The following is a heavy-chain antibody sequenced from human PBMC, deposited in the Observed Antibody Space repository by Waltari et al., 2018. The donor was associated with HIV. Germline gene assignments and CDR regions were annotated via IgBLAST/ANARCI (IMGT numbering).Heavy chain of an antibody. V-gene: IGHV1-3*01. CDR3: AREGAGDIYYLEY. D-gene: IGHD3-16*02. CDR1: GYTFTNYA. J-gene: IGHJ4*02. CDR2: INVGNSKT. Sequence: QVQLVQSRAAVKRPGASVKVSCKTSGYTFTNYAVHWVRQAPGQRLESMGWINVGNSKTQYSQKFQGRLTITRDTSASVAYMELTRLKSEDTAVYFCAREGAGDIYYLEYWGQGTLVTVSS.